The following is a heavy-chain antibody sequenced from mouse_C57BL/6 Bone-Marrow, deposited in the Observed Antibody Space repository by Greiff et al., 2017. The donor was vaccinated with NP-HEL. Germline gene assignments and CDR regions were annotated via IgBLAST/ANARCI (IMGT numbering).Heavy chain of an antibody. CDR3: TTRGITTVVARYFDV. CDR1: GFNITDDY. D-gene: IGHD1-1*01. J-gene: IGHJ1*03. Sequence: EVQLQQSGAELVRPGASVKLSCTASGFNITDDYMHWVKQRPEQGLEWIGWIDPENGDTEYASKFQGKATITADTSSNTAYLQLSSLTSEDTAVYYCTTRGITTVVARYFDVWGTGTTVTVSS. V-gene: IGHV14-4*01. CDR2: IDPENGDT.